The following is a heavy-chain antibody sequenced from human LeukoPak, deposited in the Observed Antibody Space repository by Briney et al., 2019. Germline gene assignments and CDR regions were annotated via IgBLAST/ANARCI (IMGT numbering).Heavy chain of an antibody. J-gene: IGHJ5*02. Sequence: VASVKVSCKASGGTFSSYAISWVRQAPRQGLEWMGGIIPIFGTANYAQKFQGRVTITADESTSTAYMELSSLRSEDTAVYYCAKQTKPENLWFDPWGQGTLVTVSS. CDR1: GGTFSSYA. CDR3: AKQTKPENLWFDP. V-gene: IGHV1-69*13. CDR2: IIPIFGTA. D-gene: IGHD1-14*01.